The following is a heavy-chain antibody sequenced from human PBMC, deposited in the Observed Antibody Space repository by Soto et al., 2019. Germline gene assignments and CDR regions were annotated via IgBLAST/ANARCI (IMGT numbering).Heavy chain of an antibody. CDR3: AKRHYDFWSGLLNP. V-gene: IGHV3-23*01. D-gene: IGHD3-3*01. Sequence: PGGSLRLSCAASGFTFSSYAMSWVRRAPGKGLEWVSAISGSGGSTYYADSVKGRFTISRDNSKNTLYLQMNSLRAEDTAVYYCAKRHYDFWSGLLNPWGQGTLVTVSS. J-gene: IGHJ5*02. CDR2: ISGSGGST. CDR1: GFTFSSYA.